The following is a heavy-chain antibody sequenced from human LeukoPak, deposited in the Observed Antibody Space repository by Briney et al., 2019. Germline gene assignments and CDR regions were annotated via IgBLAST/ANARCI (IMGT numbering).Heavy chain of an antibody. CDR2: IYYSGST. J-gene: IGHJ4*02. Sequence: SETLSLTCAVYGGSFRGYYWTWFRQPPGKGLEWIGSIYYSGSTYYNPSLKSRVTISVDTSKNQFSLKLSSVTAADTAVYYCARPVDYYDSSGLTGFDYWGQGTLVTVSS. D-gene: IGHD3-22*01. CDR3: ARPVDYYDSSGLTGFDY. V-gene: IGHV4-34*01. CDR1: GGSFRGYY.